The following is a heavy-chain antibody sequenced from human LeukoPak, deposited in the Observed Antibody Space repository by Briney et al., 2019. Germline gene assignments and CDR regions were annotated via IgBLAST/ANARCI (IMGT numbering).Heavy chain of an antibody. CDR2: INPKNAGT. CDR1: GYTFTGHY. CDR3: ARGVAGPYYYYYMDV. D-gene: IGHD6-19*01. J-gene: IGHJ6*03. Sequence: ASVKVSYKASGYTFTGHYIHWVRQAPGQGLEWMGWINPKNAGTNYAQKFQGRVTMTRDTSISTAYMELSRLTSDDTAVYYCARGVAGPYYYYYMDVWGRGTTVTVSS. V-gene: IGHV1-2*02.